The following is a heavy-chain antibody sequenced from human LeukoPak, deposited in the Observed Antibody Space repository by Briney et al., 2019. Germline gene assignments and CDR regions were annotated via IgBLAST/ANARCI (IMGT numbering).Heavy chain of an antibody. D-gene: IGHD3-16*01. V-gene: IGHV4-38-2*01. CDR3: ARYDSRGSASTRFDY. J-gene: IGHJ4*02. CDR2: IYGTGST. CDR1: GYSLGKNYY. Sequence: PSETLSLTCAVSGYSLGKNYYWGWIRQPPGKGLEWIGRIYGTGSTSYNPSLMNRVTMSVATSKNHFSLKLTSVTAADTAVYYCARYDSRGSASTRFDYWGQGILVTISS.